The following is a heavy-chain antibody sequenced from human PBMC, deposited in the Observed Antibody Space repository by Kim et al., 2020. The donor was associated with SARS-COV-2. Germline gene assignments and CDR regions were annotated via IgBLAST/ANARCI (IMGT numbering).Heavy chain of an antibody. J-gene: IGHJ6*02. V-gene: IGHV3-7*01. CDR3: AREVYSYCPDGMDV. CDR2: EK. Sequence: EKDYVDSVKGRFTISRDNAKNSLYLQMNSLRAEDTAVYYCAREVYSYCPDGMDVWGQGTTVTVSS. D-gene: IGHD5-18*01.